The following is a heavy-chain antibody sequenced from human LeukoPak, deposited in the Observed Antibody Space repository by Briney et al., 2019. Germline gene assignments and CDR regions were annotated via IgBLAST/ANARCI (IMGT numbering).Heavy chain of an antibody. CDR1: GFTFGDYA. Sequence: GGSLRLSCTASGFTFGDYAMSWIRQAPGKGLEWVGFIRSKAYGETADYAASVKGRFTISRDDSKATAYLQMNSLKTEDTAVYHCTRDRGAYNLYDYWGQGTLVTVSS. J-gene: IGHJ4*02. D-gene: IGHD1-1*01. V-gene: IGHV3-49*03. CDR3: TRDRGAYNLYDY. CDR2: IRSKAYGETA.